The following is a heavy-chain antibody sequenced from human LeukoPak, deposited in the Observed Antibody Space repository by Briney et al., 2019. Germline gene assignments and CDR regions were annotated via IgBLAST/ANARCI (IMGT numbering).Heavy chain of an antibody. CDR1: GFTFSSYA. V-gene: IGHV3-23*01. CDR2: ISNSGGGT. CDR3: AKTHSSGWHDDAFDI. Sequence: QSGGSLRLSCAASGFTFSSYAMTWVRQAPGKGLEWVAGISNSGGGTYHADSVEGRFTISRDNSKNTLYLQMNSLRAEDTAVYYCAKTHSSGWHDDAFDIWGQGTMVTVS. D-gene: IGHD6-19*01. J-gene: IGHJ3*02.